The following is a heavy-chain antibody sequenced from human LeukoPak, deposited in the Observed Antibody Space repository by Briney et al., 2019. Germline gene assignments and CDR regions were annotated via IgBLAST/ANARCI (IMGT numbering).Heavy chain of an antibody. D-gene: IGHD5-18*01. CDR2: IQHDGNAQ. V-gene: IGHV3-30*02. CDR3: ARDLGGDTKPANAFDI. J-gene: IGHJ3*02. CDR1: GFNFRNYG. Sequence: PGGSLRLSCAASGFNFRNYGMHWARQAPGKGLQWVAFIQHDGNAQYYADSVKGRFTISRDNSRKTLYLQMNSLRPEDTAMYYCARDLGGDTKPANAFDIWGQGTMVTVSS.